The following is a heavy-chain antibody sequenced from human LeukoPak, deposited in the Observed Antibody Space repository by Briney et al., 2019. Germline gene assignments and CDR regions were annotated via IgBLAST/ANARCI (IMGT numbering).Heavy chain of an antibody. Sequence: GGSLRLSCAPSGFTFSNYAMSWVRQAPGKGLEWVSAISETGGTIHYADSVRGRFIISRDNSKNTLYLQMNSLRAEDTAVYYCAREMTIITYSFESWGQGTLVTVSS. V-gene: IGHV3-23*01. CDR2: ISETGGTI. CDR3: AREMTIITYSFES. D-gene: IGHD5-24*01. J-gene: IGHJ4*02. CDR1: GFTFSNYA.